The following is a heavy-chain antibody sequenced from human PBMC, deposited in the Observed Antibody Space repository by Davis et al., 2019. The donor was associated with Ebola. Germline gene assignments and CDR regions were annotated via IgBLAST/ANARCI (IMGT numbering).Heavy chain of an antibody. J-gene: IGHJ6*02. CDR3: ARHWGRDYGGNFDRYYYYYGMDV. CDR1: GGSISSYY. V-gene: IGHV4-59*08. D-gene: IGHD4-23*01. CDR2: IYYSGST. Sequence: PSETLSLTCTVSGGSISSYYWSWIRQPPGKGLEWIGYIYYSGSTNYNPSLKSRVTISVDTSKNQFSLRLSSVTAADTAVYYCARHWGRDYGGNFDRYYYYYGMDVWGQGTTVTVSS.